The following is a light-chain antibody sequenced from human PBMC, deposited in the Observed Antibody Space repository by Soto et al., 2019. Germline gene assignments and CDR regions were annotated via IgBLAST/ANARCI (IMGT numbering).Light chain of an antibody. CDR1: SSNIGRNY. CDR2: MND. CDR3: AAWDASLSGHV. V-gene: IGLV1-47*01. Sequence: QSVLPQPPSAYETPGQRVIMSCSGSSSNIGRNYVYWYQQVPGTAPKLLIYMNDQRPSGVPDRFSGAKSGTTASLAISGLRSEDEADYYCAAWDASLSGHVFGTGTKVTVL. J-gene: IGLJ1*01.